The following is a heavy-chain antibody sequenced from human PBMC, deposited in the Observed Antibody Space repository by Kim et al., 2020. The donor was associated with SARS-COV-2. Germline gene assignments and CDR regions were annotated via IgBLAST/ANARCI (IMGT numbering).Heavy chain of an antibody. CDR3: ARSVGAGDFWSGYYSGLQGLRYFDL. D-gene: IGHD3-3*01. Sequence: GASLRLSCAASGFTVSSNYMSWVRQAPGKGLEWVSVIYSGGSTYYADSVKGRFTISRDNSKNTLYLQMNSLRAEDTAVYYCARSVGAGDFWSGYYSGLQGLRYFDLWGRGTLVTVSS. CDR1: GFTVSSNY. J-gene: IGHJ2*01. V-gene: IGHV3-66*01. CDR2: IYSGGST.